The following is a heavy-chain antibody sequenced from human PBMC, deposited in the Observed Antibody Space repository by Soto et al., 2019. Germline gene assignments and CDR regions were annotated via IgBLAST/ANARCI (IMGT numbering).Heavy chain of an antibody. J-gene: IGHJ6*02. D-gene: IGHD2-2*01. V-gene: IGHV1-3*01. CDR2: INGDSGKT. Sequence: ASVKVSCKASAFNLRSYSIHWVRQAPGQRLEWMGQINGDSGKTRYSHRFEGRVTFKRDTDASTATLELHSLRPEDTAVYYCGRGAGTSKIYAMGMDVWGQGTTVTVSS. CDR3: GRGAGTSKIYAMGMDV. CDR1: AFNLRSYS.